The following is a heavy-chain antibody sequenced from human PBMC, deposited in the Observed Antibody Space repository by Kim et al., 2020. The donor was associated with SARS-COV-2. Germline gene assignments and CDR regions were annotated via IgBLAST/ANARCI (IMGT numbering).Heavy chain of an antibody. CDR3: ARGVVVHFDY. J-gene: IGHJ4*02. CDR1: GGSFSGYY. CDR2: INHSGST. D-gene: IGHD3-22*01. V-gene: IGHV4-34*01. Sequence: SETLSLTCAVYGGSFSGYYWSWIRQPPGKGLEWIGEINHSGSTNYNPSLKSRVTISVDTSKNQFSLKLSSVTAADTAVYYCARGVVVHFDYWGQGTLVTVSS.